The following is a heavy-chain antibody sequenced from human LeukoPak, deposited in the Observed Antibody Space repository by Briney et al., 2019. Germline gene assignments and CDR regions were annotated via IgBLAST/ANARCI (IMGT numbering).Heavy chain of an antibody. J-gene: IGHJ4*02. CDR1: GFTFSSYA. D-gene: IGHD3-10*01. Sequence: PGGSLRLSCAASGFTFSSYAMSWVRQAPGKGLEWVSAISGGGGSTYYADSVKGRFTISRDNSKNTLYLQMNSLRAEDTAVYYCAKGLRITMVQGLDYWGQGTLVTVSS. V-gene: IGHV3-23*01. CDR3: AKGLRITMVQGLDY. CDR2: ISGGGGST.